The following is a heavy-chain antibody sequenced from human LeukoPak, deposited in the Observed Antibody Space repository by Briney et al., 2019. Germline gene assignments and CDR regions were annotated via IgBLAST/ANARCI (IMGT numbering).Heavy chain of an antibody. Sequence: SGGSLRLSCAASGFTFSSYAMSWVRQAPGKGLEWVSAISGSGGSTYYADSVKGRFTISRDNSKNTLYLQVNSLRAEDTAVYYCAKDLGLPDDYWGQGTLVTVSS. D-gene: IGHD3-16*01. CDR2: ISGSGGST. V-gene: IGHV3-23*01. CDR1: GFTFSSYA. J-gene: IGHJ4*02. CDR3: AKDLGLPDDY.